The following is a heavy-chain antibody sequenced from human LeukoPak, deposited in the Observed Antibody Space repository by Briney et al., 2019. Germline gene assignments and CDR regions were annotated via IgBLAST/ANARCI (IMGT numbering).Heavy chain of an antibody. J-gene: IGHJ4*02. V-gene: IGHV4-30-2*01. D-gene: IGHD5-18*01. CDR2: IYHSGST. CDR3: ARGEGGYSYGYGLDY. Sequence: SSQTLSLTCTVSGGSISSGGYYWSWIRQPPGKGLEWIGYIYHSGSTYYNPSLKSRVTISVDRSKNQFSLKLSSVTAADTAVYYCARGEGGYSYGYGLDYWGQGTLVTVSS. CDR1: GGSISSGGYY.